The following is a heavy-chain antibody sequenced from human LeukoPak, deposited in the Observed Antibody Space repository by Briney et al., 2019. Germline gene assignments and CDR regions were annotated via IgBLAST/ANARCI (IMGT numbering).Heavy chain of an antibody. V-gene: IGHV1-2*06. CDR2: INPNSGGT. CDR3: ARGCSSTSCHSLFDY. D-gene: IGHD2-2*01. J-gene: IGHJ4*02. Sequence: ASVKVSCKASGYTFTDYYMHWVRQAPGQGLEWMGRINPNSGGTNYAQKFQGRVTMTRDTSISTAYMELSRLRSDDTAVYYCARGCSSTSCHSLFDYWGQGTLVTVSS. CDR1: GYTFTDYY.